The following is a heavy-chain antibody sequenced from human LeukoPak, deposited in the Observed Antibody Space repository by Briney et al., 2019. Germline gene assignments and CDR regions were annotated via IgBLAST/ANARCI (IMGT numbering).Heavy chain of an antibody. CDR1: GGSISSSNYY. V-gene: IGHV4-61*02. CDR2: IYASGST. Sequence: SETLSLTCTVSGGSISSSNYYWSWVRQPAGKGREWIGRIYASGSTNYNPSLKSRVTISLDTSKNQFSLKLTSVTAADTAVYYCAGAPAGSLKWESPLDYWGQGTLVTVSS. CDR3: AGAPAGSLKWESPLDY. J-gene: IGHJ4*02. D-gene: IGHD1-26*01.